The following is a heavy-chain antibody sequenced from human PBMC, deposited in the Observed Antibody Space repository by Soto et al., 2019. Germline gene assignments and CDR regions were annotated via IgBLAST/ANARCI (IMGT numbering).Heavy chain of an antibody. J-gene: IGHJ4*02. Sequence: GGSLRLSCAASGFTFSNAWMSWVRQAPGKGLEWVGRIKSKTDGGTTDYAAPVKGRFTISRDDSKNTLYLQMNSLKTEDTAVYYCTTHFRTPLYGSGSYYSNFDYWGQGTLVTVSS. V-gene: IGHV3-15*01. CDR3: TTHFRTPLYGSGSYYSNFDY. CDR2: IKSKTDGGTT. D-gene: IGHD3-10*01. CDR1: GFTFSNAW.